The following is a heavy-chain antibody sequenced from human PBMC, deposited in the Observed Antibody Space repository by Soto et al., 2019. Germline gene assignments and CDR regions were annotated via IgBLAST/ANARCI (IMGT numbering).Heavy chain of an antibody. CDR1: GCSISSYY. CDR3: ALCYYHSSGYFL. CDR2: IHYRGST. D-gene: IGHD3-22*01. V-gene: IGHV4-59*01. J-gene: IGHJ4*02. Sequence: SETLSLTCTVSGCSISSYYWSWIRQPPGKGLEWIGHIHYRGSTNYNPSLKSRVTVSVDTSKNQFSLKLTSVTAADTAVYYFALCYYHSSGYFLCGQGTLVIVSS.